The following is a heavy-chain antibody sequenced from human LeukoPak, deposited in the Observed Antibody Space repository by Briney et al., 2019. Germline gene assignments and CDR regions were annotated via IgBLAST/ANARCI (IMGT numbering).Heavy chain of an antibody. CDR2: IYTSGST. D-gene: IGHD3-22*01. J-gene: IGHJ4*02. CDR3: ARASYSYDISGWVPFDY. V-gene: IGHV4-59*10. CDR1: GGSFSGYY. Sequence: SETLSLTCAVYGGSFSGYYWSWIRQPAGKGLEWIGRIYTSGSTTYNPSLKSRVTISGDTSENQFSLRLSSVTAADTAVYYCARASYSYDISGWVPFDYWGQGTLVTVSS.